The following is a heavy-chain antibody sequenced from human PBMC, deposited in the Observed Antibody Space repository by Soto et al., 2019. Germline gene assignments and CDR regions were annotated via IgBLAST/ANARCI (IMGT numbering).Heavy chain of an antibody. CDR3: ARVELGFCRRSTCSPLDP. J-gene: IGHJ5*02. Sequence: SETLSLTCSVSGASISRYYWSWFRQAPGKGLEYIGYIHNGERTSYNPSLESRVTISADTSKNQFSLRLSSVTAADTAVYYCARVELGFCRRSTCSPLDPWGQGTLVTVSS. D-gene: IGHD2-2*01. V-gene: IGHV4-59*12. CDR2: IHNGERT. CDR1: GASISRYY.